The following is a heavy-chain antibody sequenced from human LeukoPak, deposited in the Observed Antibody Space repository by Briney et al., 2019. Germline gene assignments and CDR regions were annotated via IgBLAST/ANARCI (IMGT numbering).Heavy chain of an antibody. V-gene: IGHV4-61*02. Sequence: SETLSLTCTVSGGSISSSGYYWSWIRQPAGKGLEWIGRIYTSGSTNYNPSLKSRVTMSVDTSKNQFSLKLSSVTAADTAVYYCARYSSGWFKGFDYWGQGTLVTVSS. CDR1: GGSISSSGYY. CDR2: IYTSGST. D-gene: IGHD6-19*01. J-gene: IGHJ4*02. CDR3: ARYSSGWFKGFDY.